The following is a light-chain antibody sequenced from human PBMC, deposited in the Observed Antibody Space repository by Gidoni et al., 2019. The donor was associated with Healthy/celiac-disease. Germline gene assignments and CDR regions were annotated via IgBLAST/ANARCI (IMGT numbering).Light chain of an antibody. J-gene: IGKJ3*01. Sequence: DIHMTQSPSSLSASVGDRVTITCRASQSISSYLNWYQQKPGKAPKLLIYAASSLQSGVPSRFGGSGSGKDFTLTISSLQHDDFATYYCQQSYSTATFGHGTKVDIK. CDR2: AAS. CDR3: QQSYSTAT. V-gene: IGKV1-39*01. CDR1: QSISSY.